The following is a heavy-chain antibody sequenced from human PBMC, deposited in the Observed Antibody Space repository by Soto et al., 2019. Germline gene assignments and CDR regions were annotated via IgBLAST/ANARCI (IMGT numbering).Heavy chain of an antibody. CDR1: GGSISSSSYY. V-gene: IGHV4-39*01. CDR2: IYYSGST. CDR3: SRNYARIWFGELLSYDFDY. J-gene: IGHJ4*02. D-gene: IGHD3-10*01. Sequence: SETLSLTCTVSGGSISSSSYYWGWIRQPPGKRLEWIGSIYYSGSTYYNPSLNSRVTISVDTSKNQFFLKLSSVTAADTAVFFCSRNYARIWFGELLSYDFDYWGQGALVTVSS.